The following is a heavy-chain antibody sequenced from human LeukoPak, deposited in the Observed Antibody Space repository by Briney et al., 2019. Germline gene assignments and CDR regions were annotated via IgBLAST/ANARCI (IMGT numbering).Heavy chain of an antibody. CDR2: INPNTGGT. D-gene: IGHD2-8*01. J-gene: IGHJ6*02. V-gene: IGHV1-2*02. CDR3: ARSRTYPTGMDV. Sequence: ASVKVSCKASGYTFTGYYIHWVRQAPGQGLEWMGWINPNTGGTNYAQKFQGRVTMTRDTSIRTAYMELSRLRSDDTAVYYCARSRTYPTGMDVWGQGTTVAVSS. CDR1: GYTFTGYY.